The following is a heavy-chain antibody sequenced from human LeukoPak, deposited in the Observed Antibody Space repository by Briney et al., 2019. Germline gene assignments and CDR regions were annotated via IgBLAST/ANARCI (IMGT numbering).Heavy chain of an antibody. CDR1: GFTFNIYA. J-gene: IGHJ4*02. CDR3: ARDQLRHDY. CDR2: ITSRDGTT. V-gene: IGHV3-23*01. Sequence: PGRSLRLSCAASGFTFNIYAMSWVRQTPGKGMEWVSSITSRDGTTYYTDSVKGRFTISRDNSENTLYLQMNSLRAEDTALYYCARDQLRHDYWGQGTLVTVSS. D-gene: IGHD2-2*01.